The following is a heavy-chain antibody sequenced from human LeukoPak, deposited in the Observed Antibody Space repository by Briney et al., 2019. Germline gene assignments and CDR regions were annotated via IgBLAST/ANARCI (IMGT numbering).Heavy chain of an antibody. D-gene: IGHD2-2*01. J-gene: IGHJ4*02. CDR1: GYSFTSYW. CDR2: IYPGDSDT. V-gene: IGHV5-51*01. CDR3: ARGEGVVPAAIFAPYFDY. Sequence: GESLKISCKGSGYSFTSYWIGWVRQMPGKGLEWMGIIYPGDSDTRYSPSFQGQVTISADKSISTAYLQWSSLKASDTAMYYCARGEGVVPAAIFAPYFDYRGQGTLVTVSS.